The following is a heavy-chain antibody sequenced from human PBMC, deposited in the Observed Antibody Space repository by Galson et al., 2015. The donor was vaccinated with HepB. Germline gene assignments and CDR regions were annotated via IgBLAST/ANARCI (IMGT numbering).Heavy chain of an antibody. CDR1: GGTFSSYA. D-gene: IGHD6-13*01. CDR2: IIPIFGTA. V-gene: IGHV1-69*13. Sequence: SVKVSCKASGGTFSSYAISWVRQAPGQGLEWMGGIIPIFGTANYAQKFQGRVTITADESTSTAYMELSSLRSEDTAVYYCARDKRRSSSWYFVENPKQNNWFDPWGQGTLVTVSS. J-gene: IGHJ5*02. CDR3: ARDKRRSSSWYFVENPKQNNWFDP.